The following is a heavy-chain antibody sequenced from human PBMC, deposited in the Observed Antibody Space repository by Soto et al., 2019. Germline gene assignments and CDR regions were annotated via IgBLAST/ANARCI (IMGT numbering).Heavy chain of an antibody. CDR2: ISSSGSSI. V-gene: IGHV3-48*03. CDR3: AKEATNINNFDY. CDR1: GFTFSNYA. Sequence: VQLVESGGGLVQPGGSLRLSCAVSGFTFSNYAMNWVRQAPGKGLEWVSYISSSGSSIYYADSVKGRFTISRDNAKNSLYLQMNSLRADDTAVYYCAKEATNINNFDYWGQGTLVTVSS. J-gene: IGHJ4*02. D-gene: IGHD1-26*01.